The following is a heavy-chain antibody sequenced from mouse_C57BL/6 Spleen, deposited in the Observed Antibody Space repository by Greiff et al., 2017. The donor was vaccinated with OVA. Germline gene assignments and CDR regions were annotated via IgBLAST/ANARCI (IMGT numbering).Heavy chain of an antibody. Sequence: EVQRVESGGGLVKPGGSLKLSCAASGFTFSSYAMSWVRQTPEKRLEWVATISDGGSYTYYPDNVKGRFTISRDNAKNNLYLHMSHLKSEDTAMYYCARARPFDYWGQGTTLTVSS. CDR3: ARARPFDY. J-gene: IGHJ2*01. V-gene: IGHV5-4*01. CDR1: GFTFSSYA. CDR2: ISDGGSYT.